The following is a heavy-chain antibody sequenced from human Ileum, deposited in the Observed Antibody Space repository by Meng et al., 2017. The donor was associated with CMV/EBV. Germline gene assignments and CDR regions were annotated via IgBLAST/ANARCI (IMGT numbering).Heavy chain of an antibody. Sequence: HVQRQHAGPVLVKLSDTLSLTSRASGVSIRTHYWSWVRQTPGKGLEWIASIHYTGRADYSPSLKSRLTISVDTSDSQLSLKLSSVTPADTAMYYCAERGGGYWGQGILVTVSS. CDR2: IHYTGRA. J-gene: IGHJ4*02. V-gene: IGHV4-59*11. CDR3: AERGGGY. D-gene: IGHD1-1*01. CDR1: GVSIRTHY.